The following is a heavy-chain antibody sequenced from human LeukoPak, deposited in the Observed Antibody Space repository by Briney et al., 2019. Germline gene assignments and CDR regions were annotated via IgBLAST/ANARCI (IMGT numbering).Heavy chain of an antibody. J-gene: IGHJ4*02. V-gene: IGHV3-48*01. D-gene: IGHD1-26*01. CDR2: ISGSSGTI. CDR3: ARSVGTTSVVNDY. Sequence: PGGSLRLSCAASGFTFSSYSMNWVRQAPGRGLEWVSYISGSSGTIYYADSVKGRFTISRDNAENSLSLQMSSLRADDTAVYYCARSVGTTSVVNDYWGQGTLVTVSS. CDR1: GFTFSSYS.